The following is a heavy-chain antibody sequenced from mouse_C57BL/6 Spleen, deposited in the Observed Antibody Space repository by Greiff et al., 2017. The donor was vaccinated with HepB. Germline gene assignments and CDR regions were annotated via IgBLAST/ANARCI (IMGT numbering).Heavy chain of an antibody. V-gene: IGHV5-6*01. Sequence: EVKLMESGGDLVKPGGSLKLSCAASGFTFSSYGMSWVRQTPDKRLEWVATISSGGSYTYYPDSVKGRFTISRDNAKNTLYLQMSSLKSEDTAMYYCARPPITTVVADWYFDVWGTGTTVTVSS. CDR3: ARPPITTVVADWYFDV. CDR1: GFTFSSYG. D-gene: IGHD1-1*01. J-gene: IGHJ1*03. CDR2: ISSGGSYT.